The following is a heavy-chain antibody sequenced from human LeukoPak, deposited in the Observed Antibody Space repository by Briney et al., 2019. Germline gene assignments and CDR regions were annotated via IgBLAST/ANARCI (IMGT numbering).Heavy chain of an antibody. CDR3: ARDSPFAYCGGDCAEYFDY. CDR2: VNPNSGGT. J-gene: IGHJ4*02. Sequence: ASVTVSCKASAYTVTVYYMHWVRQAPGQGLEWMGWVNPNSGGTNYAQKFQGRVTMTRDTSISTAYMELSRLRSDDTAVYYCARDSPFAYCGGDCAEYFDYWGQGTLVTVSS. D-gene: IGHD2-21*01. CDR1: AYTVTVYY. V-gene: IGHV1-2*02.